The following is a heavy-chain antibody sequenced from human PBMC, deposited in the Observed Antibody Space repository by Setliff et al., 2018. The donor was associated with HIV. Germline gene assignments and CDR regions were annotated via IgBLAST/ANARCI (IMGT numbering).Heavy chain of an antibody. CDR1: GVSISTTDYY. D-gene: IGHD5-12*01. V-gene: IGHV4-39*07. CDR2: ISYTEGS. CDR3: ARASPDRVATFFDF. Sequence: KTSETLSLTCYVSGVSISTTDYYWAWIRQPPGKGLEWIGSISYTEGSFDNASFESRVTMSVDSSKNHFSLKMTSVTAADTAVYFCARASPDRVATFFDFWGQGTLVTVSS. J-gene: IGHJ4*02.